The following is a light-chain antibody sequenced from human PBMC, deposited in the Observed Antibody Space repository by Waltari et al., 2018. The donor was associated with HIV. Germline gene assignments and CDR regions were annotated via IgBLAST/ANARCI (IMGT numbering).Light chain of an antibody. V-gene: IGLV2-11*01. CDR3: CSYAGSYTLV. CDR2: DVS. J-gene: IGLJ2*01. CDR1: TSDVGSYNL. Sequence: QSALTQPASVSGSPGQSITISCTGSTSDVGSYNLLSWYQPHPGKAPKLMIYDVSKRPSGVPDRFSGSKSGNTASLTISGLQAEDEADYYCCSYAGSYTLVFGGGTKLTVL.